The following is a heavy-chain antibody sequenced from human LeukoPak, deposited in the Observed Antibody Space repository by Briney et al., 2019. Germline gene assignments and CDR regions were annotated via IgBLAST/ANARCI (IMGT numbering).Heavy chain of an antibody. D-gene: IGHD6-19*01. V-gene: IGHV1-69*13. CDR3: AREGDLAVAGMIFLNWFDP. CDR2: IIPIFGTA. CDR1: GGTFSSYA. J-gene: IGHJ5*02. Sequence: SVKVSCKASGGTFSSYAISSVRQAPGQGLEWMGGIIPIFGTANYAQKFQGRVTITADESTSTAYMELSSLRSEDTAVYYCAREGDLAVAGMIFLNWFDPWGQGTLVTVSS.